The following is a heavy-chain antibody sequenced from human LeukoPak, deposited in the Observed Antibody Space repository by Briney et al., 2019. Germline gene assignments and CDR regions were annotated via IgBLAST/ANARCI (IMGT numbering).Heavy chain of an antibody. CDR2: MNPNSGNT. J-gene: IGHJ3*02. Sequence: GASVKVSCKASGYTFTSYDINWVRQATGQGLEWMGWMNPNSGNTGYAQNFQGRVTMTRNTSISTAYMELSSLRSEDTAVYYCSSGRTGPADDAFDIWGQGTMVTLSS. CDR1: GYTFTSYD. D-gene: IGHD2-2*01. CDR3: SSGRTGPADDAFDI. V-gene: IGHV1-8*01.